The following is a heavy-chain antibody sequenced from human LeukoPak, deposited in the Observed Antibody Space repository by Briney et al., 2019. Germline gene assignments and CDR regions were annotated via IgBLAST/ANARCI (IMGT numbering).Heavy chain of an antibody. CDR1: GGPFSGYY. J-gene: IGHJ4*02. CDR2: INHSGST. D-gene: IGHD3-22*01. CDR3: ASYSSGHRGYFDY. Sequence: SETLSLTCAVYGGPFSGYYWSWIRQPPGKGLEWIGEINHSGSTNYNPSLKSRVTISVDTSKNQFSLKLSSVTAADTAVYYCASYSSGHRGYFDYWGQGTLVTVSS. V-gene: IGHV4-34*01.